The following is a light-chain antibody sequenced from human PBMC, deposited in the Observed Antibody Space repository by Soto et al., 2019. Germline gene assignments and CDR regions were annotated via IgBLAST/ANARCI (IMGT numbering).Light chain of an antibody. Sequence: QSVLTQPPSVSGAPGQRVTISCTGSSSNIGAGYDVHWYQQLPGTAPKPLIYGNNNRPSGVPDRFSGSKSGTSASLAITGLQAEDEAGYYCQSYDSSLSVYVFGTGTKLTVL. CDR3: QSYDSSLSVYV. V-gene: IGLV1-40*01. CDR1: SSNIGAGYD. CDR2: GNN. J-gene: IGLJ1*01.